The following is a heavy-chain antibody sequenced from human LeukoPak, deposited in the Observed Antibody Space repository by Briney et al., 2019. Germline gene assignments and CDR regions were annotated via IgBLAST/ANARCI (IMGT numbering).Heavy chain of an antibody. CDR1: GGSISSYY. CDR2: IYYSGST. D-gene: IGHD6-13*01. Sequence: KTSETLSLTCTVSGGSISSYYWSWIRQPPGKGPEWIGYIYYSGSTNYNPSLKGRVTISVDTSKNQFSLKLSSVTAADTAVYYCAREGTAGTAFDIWGQGTMVTVSS. J-gene: IGHJ3*02. CDR3: AREGTAGTAFDI. V-gene: IGHV4-59*01.